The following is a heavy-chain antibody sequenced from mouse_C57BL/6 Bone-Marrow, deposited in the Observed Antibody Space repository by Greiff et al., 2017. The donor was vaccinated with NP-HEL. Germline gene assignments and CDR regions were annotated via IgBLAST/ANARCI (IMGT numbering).Heavy chain of an antibody. V-gene: IGHV3-8*01. CDR1: GYSITSDY. Sequence: EVKLLESGPGLANPSQTLSLTCSVTGYSITSDYWNSIRKSPGHHVYPLPYISSSGSTYYNPSLKSRISITRDTSKNQYYLQLNSVTTEDTATYYCAKSYYAMDYWGQGTSVTVSS. CDR3: AKSYYAMDY. J-gene: IGHJ4*01. CDR2: ISSSGST.